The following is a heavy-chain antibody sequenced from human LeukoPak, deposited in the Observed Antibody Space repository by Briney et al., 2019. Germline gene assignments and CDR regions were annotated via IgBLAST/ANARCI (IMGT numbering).Heavy chain of an antibody. CDR1: GNYW. J-gene: IGHJ4*02. D-gene: IGHD1-26*01. CDR3: VRDLGGRSGH. CDR2: INEDGSTT. Sequence: GGSLRLSCAASGNYWMHWVRQAPGKGLVWVSRINEDGSTTNYADSVKGRSTIFRDNAKNTLYLQMNSLRAEDTAVYYCVRDLGGRSGHWGQGTLVTVSS. V-gene: IGHV3-74*01.